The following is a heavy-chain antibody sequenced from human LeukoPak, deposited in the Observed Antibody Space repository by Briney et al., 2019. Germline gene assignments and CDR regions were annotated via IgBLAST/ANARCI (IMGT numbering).Heavy chain of an antibody. V-gene: IGHV5-51*01. D-gene: IGHD5-24*01. Sequence: GESLKISCKASGYSFPTYWIGWVRQLPGKGLEWMGIIYPADSDARYSPSFEGQVTISADESVTTAYLKWSSLKASDTATYYCVRHTNGYNPLDYWGQGTLVTVSS. J-gene: IGHJ4*02. CDR2: IYPADSDA. CDR3: VRHTNGYNPLDY. CDR1: GYSFPTYW.